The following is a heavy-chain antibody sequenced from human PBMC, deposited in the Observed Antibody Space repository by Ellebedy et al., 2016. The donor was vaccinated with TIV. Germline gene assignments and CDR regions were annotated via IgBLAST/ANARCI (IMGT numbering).Heavy chain of an antibody. CDR3: ARGTGTTFY. D-gene: IGHD1/OR15-1a*01. CDR1: GGSLTNHF. V-gene: IGHV4-59*11. CDR2: IYYTGTT. Sequence: MPSETLSLTCTVSGGSLTNHFWSWIRQPPGMGLEWIASIYYTGTTNYNPSLKSRVTISVDTSKNQISLTLMSSVSAADTAVYYCARGTGTTFYWGQGTLVTVSS. J-gene: IGHJ4*02.